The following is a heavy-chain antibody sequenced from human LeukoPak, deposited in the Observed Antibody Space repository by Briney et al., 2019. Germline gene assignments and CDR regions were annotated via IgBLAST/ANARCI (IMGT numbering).Heavy chain of an antibody. J-gene: IGHJ4*02. D-gene: IGHD3-10*01. CDR2: IYYSGTT. Sequence: SETLSLTCPVSGASISSYYWSWIRQPPRKGLEWIGYIYYSGTTNYNPSLKSRATISVDTSKNQFSLKLSSVTAADTALYYCARDNPMVYWGQGTLVTVSS. V-gene: IGHV4-59*01. CDR1: GASISSYY. CDR3: ARDNPMVY.